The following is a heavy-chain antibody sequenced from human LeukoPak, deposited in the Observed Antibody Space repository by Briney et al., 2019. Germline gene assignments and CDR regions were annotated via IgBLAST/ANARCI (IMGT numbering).Heavy chain of an antibody. V-gene: IGHV3-74*01. Sequence: GGSLRLSCAASGFTFSSYWMHWVRQAPGKGLVWVSRINSDGSSTSYADSVKGRFTISRDNAKNTLYLQMNSLRAEDTAIYYCAKSPPGITVAGETYFDFWGQGTLVTVSS. CDR3: AKSPPGITVAGETYFDF. D-gene: IGHD6-19*01. CDR1: GFTFSSYW. J-gene: IGHJ4*02. CDR2: INSDGSST.